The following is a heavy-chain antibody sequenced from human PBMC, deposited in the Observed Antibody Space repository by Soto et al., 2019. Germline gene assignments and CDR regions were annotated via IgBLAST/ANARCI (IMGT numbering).Heavy chain of an antibody. J-gene: IGHJ6*02. CDR3: ARGEDAFFYYGLDV. CDR1: CGSITSSY. CDR2: IYDTGISGYTPST. V-gene: IGHV4-59*01. Sequence: XETLSVTSTVACGSITSSYWSWIRRPPGKGLEWIAYIYDTGISGYTPSTSYNPSLKSRVTMSVDTSKSQFSLKLTSVTAADTAVYYCARGEDAFFYYGLDVWRQGITVTV.